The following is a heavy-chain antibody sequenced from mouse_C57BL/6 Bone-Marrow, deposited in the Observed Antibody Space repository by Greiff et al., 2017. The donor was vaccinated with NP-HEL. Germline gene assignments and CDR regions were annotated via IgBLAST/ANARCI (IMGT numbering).Heavy chain of an antibody. V-gene: IGHV5-12*01. Sequence: EVKLEESGGGLVQPGGSLKLSCAASGFTFRDYYMYWVRQTPEKRLEWVAYISNGGGSTYYPDTVKGRFTISRDNAKNTLYLQMSRLKSEDTAMYYCERHGSSSGYAMDYWGQGTSVTVSS. CDR3: ERHGSSSGYAMDY. CDR1: GFTFRDYY. D-gene: IGHD1-1*01. CDR2: ISNGGGST. J-gene: IGHJ4*01.